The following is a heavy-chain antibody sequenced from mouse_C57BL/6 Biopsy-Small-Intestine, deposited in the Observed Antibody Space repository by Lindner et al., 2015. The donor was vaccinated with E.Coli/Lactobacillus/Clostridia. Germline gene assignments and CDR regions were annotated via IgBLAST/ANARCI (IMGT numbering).Heavy chain of an antibody. V-gene: IGHV5-17*01. D-gene: IGHD1-1*01. CDR2: ISSGSSTI. CDR1: GFTFSDFG. J-gene: IGHJ4*01. CDR3: VRTVYYYDGTYRDCAMDY. Sequence: VQLQESGGGLVKPGGSRKLSCAASGFTFSDFGMRWVRQAPEKGLKWVAYISSGSSTIYYADTVKDRFTISRDNAKNTLFLQMTSLRSEDTAMYYCVRTVYYYDGTYRDCAMDYWGQGASVTVSS.